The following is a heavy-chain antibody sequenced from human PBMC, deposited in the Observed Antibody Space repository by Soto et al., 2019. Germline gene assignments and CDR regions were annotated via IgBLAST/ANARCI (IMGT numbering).Heavy chain of an antibody. CDR3: ASKKRGVDYYYGMDV. CDR2: IYYSGST. Sequence: QVQLQESGPGLVKPSQTLSLTCTVSGGSISSGGYYWSWIRQHPGKGLEWIGYIYYSGSTYYNPSLKSRVTISVDTSKSQFSLKLSSVTAADTAVYYCASKKRGVDYYYGMDVWGQGTTVTVSS. J-gene: IGHJ6*02. D-gene: IGHD3-10*01. V-gene: IGHV4-31*03. CDR1: GGSISSGGYY.